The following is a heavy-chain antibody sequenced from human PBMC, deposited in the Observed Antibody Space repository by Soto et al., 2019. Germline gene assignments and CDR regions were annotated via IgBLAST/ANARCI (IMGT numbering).Heavy chain of an antibody. CDR2: IYYSGIT. CDR3: ARHVSD. J-gene: IGHJ4*02. CDR1: GVSISNSSYY. Sequence: PAETLSLTCTVSGVSISNSSYYWGWIRRPPGKGLEWIGTIYYSGITYYNPSLKSRVNISVDTSKNHFSLKLTSVTAADTAVYYCARHVSDWGQGNMVSVSS. V-gene: IGHV4-39*01.